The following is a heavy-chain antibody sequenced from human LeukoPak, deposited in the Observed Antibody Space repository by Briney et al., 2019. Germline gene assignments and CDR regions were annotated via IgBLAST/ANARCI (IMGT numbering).Heavy chain of an antibody. CDR3: AREEYQLLYYYYYYYMDV. V-gene: IGHV3-11*04. Sequence: GGSLRLSCAASGFTFSDYYMSWIRQAPGKGLKWVSYISSSGSTIYYADSVKGRFTISRDNAKNSLYLQMNSLRAEDTAVYYCAREEYQLLYYYYYYYMDVWGKGTTVTVSS. CDR1: GFTFSDYY. J-gene: IGHJ6*03. D-gene: IGHD2-2*01. CDR2: ISSSGSTI.